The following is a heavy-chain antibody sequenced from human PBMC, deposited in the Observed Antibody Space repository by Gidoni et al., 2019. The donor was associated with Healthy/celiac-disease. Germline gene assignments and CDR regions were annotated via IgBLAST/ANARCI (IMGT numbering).Heavy chain of an antibody. D-gene: IGHD1-26*01. CDR3: ARHVMGATIRFDP. Sequence: QLQLQESGPGLVTPSETLSLTCTVSGGSISSSSYYWGWIRQPPGKGLEWIGSIYYSGSTYYNPSLKSRVTISVDTSKNQFSLKLSSVTAADTAVYYCARHVMGATIRFDPWGQGTLVTVSS. CDR1: GGSISSSSYY. CDR2: IYYSGST. V-gene: IGHV4-39*01. J-gene: IGHJ5*02.